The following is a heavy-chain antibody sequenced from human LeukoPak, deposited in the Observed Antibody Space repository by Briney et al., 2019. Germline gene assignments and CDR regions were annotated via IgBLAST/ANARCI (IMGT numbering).Heavy chain of an antibody. CDR3: ARGVYIAAAQYGY. J-gene: IGHJ4*02. V-gene: IGHV4-59*01. CDR1: GGSISSYY. CDR2: IYYSGTT. Sequence: PSETLSLTCTVAGGSISSYYWDWIRQPPGKGLEWIGYIYYSGTTNYNPSLKSRVTISVDTSKNQFSLKLSSVTAADTAVYYCARGVYIAAAQYGYWGQGTLVTVSS. D-gene: IGHD6-13*01.